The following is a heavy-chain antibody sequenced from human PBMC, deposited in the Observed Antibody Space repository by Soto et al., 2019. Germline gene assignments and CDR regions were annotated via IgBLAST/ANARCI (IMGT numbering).Heavy chain of an antibody. V-gene: IGHV1-69*13. CDR1: GGTFSSYA. CDR3: ARDRGVVVAATLYYYGMDV. Sequence: SVKVSCKASGGTFSSYAISWVRQAPGQGLEWMGGIIPIFGTANYAQKFQGRVTITADESTSTAYMELSSLRSEDTAVYYCARDRGVVVAATLYYYGMDVWGQGTTVTVSS. D-gene: IGHD2-15*01. J-gene: IGHJ6*02. CDR2: IIPIFGTA.